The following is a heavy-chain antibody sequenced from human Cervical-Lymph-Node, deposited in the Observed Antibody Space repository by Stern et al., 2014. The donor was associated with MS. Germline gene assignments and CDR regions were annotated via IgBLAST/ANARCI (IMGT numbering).Heavy chain of an antibody. D-gene: IGHD2-21*01. CDR3: ARWSIACDS. J-gene: IGHJ4*02. CDR1: GYNFINNW. CDR2: IYPGDSDI. Sequence: QLVQSGAEVKKPGDSLKISCKTSGYNFINNWIAWVRQVPGKGLEWIGIIYPGDSDIRYSPSFQGHVTISVDKSISTAYLQWSSLKPSDSAVYYCARWSIACDSWGQGALITVSS. V-gene: IGHV5-51*03.